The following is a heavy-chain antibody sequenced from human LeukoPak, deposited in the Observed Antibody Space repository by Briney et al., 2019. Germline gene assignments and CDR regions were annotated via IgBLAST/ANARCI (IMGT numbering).Heavy chain of an antibody. CDR1: GLTFSSYW. J-gene: IGHJ4*02. V-gene: IGHV3-7*04. D-gene: IGHD1-26*01. Sequence: GGSLRLSCVASGLTFSSYWMTWVRQAPGKGLEWVANIKQDGSEKYCVDSVKGRFTISRDNAKNSLYLEMNSLRVEDTAVYYCATGTGTYGYWGQGTLVTVSS. CDR3: ATGTGTYGY. CDR2: IKQDGSEK.